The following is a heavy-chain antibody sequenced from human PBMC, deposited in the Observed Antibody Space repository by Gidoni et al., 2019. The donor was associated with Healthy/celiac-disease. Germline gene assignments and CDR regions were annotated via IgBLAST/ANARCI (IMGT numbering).Heavy chain of an antibody. D-gene: IGHD6-19*01. CDR3: ARDLFFPGIAVAGPFDY. CDR1: GFTVRSTY. CDR2: IYSGGST. V-gene: IGHV3-66*01. Sequence: EVQLVDSGGGLVQPGGSLRLSCAASGFTVRSTYMSWVRQAPGKGLEWVSVIYSGGSTYYADSVKGRFTISRDNSKNTLYLQMNSLRAEDTAVYYCARDLFFPGIAVAGPFDYWGQGTLVTVSS. J-gene: IGHJ4*02.